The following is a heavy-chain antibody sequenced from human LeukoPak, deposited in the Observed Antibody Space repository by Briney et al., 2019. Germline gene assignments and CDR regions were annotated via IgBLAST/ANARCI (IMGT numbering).Heavy chain of an antibody. D-gene: IGHD4-17*01. CDR1: GYSFSSYW. V-gene: IGHV5-51*01. Sequence: GESLKISCKGSGYSFSSYWIAWVRQMPGKGLEWMGVIYPRDSRTTYSPSFQDQVTISADKSISTAYLQWTSLKASDTAMYYCARPGRATVTRLDYWGQGTLVTVSS. CDR3: ARPGRATVTRLDY. J-gene: IGHJ4*02. CDR2: IYPRDSRT.